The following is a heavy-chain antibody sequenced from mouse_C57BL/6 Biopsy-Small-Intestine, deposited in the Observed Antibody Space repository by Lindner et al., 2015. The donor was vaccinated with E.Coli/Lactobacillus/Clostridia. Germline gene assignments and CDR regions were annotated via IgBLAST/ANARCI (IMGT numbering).Heavy chain of an antibody. V-gene: IGHV1S61*01. CDR2: INSYSST. D-gene: IGHD1-1*02. CDR3: ARDREYSYGPYLDY. CDR1: GYTFTNYG. J-gene: IGHJ4*01. Sequence: SVKVSCKASGYTFTNYGISWVRQSPGQGLEWVGWINSYSSTDYAQKFQDRVTVTTDTSTSTVYMELRSLRSDDTAVYYCARDREYSYGPYLDYWGQGTLVTVSS.